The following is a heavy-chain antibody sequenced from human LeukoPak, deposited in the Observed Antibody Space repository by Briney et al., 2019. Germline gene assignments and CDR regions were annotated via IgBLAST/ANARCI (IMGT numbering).Heavy chain of an antibody. CDR3: ARDKEYDILTDQNWFDP. Sequence: ASETLSLTCTVSGGPISSYYWSWIRQPAGKGLEWIGRIYTSGSTNYNPSLKSRVTMSVDTSKNQFSLKLRSVTAADTAVYYCARDKEYDILTDQNWFDPWGQGTLVTVSS. D-gene: IGHD3-9*01. CDR1: GGPISSYY. V-gene: IGHV4-4*07. CDR2: IYTSGST. J-gene: IGHJ5*02.